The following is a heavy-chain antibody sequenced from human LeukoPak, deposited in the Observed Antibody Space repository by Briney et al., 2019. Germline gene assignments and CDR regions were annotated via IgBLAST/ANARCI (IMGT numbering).Heavy chain of an antibody. Sequence: GGSLRLSCAASGFTFSSYSMNWVRQAPGKGLEWVSSISSSSSYIYYADSVKGRFTISRDNAKNSLYLQMNSLRAEDTAVYYCASRPPFYMGDAFDIWGQGTMVTVSS. CDR1: GFTFSSYS. D-gene: IGHD2/OR15-2a*01. J-gene: IGHJ3*02. V-gene: IGHV3-21*01. CDR3: ASRPPFYMGDAFDI. CDR2: ISSSSSYI.